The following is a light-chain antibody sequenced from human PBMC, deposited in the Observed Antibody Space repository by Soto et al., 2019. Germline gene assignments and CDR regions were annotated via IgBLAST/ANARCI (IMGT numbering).Light chain of an antibody. V-gene: IGKV1-5*01. CDR2: DAS. CDR1: QSIGTW. Sequence: DIQLTRCPPILCASFGDRINFTCGASQSIGTWLAWYQHRPGEGPKLLIHDASSLESGVPSRFSGSGSATEFSLTISSLESGDSGTYHCQQYATYAPSTFGQGTEVDI. CDR3: QQYATYAPST. J-gene: IGKJ1*01.